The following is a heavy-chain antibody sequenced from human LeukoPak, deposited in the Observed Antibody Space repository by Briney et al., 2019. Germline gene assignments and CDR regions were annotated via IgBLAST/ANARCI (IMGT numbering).Heavy chain of an antibody. D-gene: IGHD4-17*01. J-gene: IGHJ5*02. CDR3: ATTPYGLYNWFDP. CDR1: GGSISSYY. Sequence: PSETLSLTCTVSGGSISSYYWSWIRQPPGKGLEWIGYIYDSGSTNYNPSLKSRVTISIDTSKNQFSLKLSSVTAADTAVYYCATTPYGLYNWFDPWGQGTLVTVSS. V-gene: IGHV4-59*01. CDR2: IYDSGST.